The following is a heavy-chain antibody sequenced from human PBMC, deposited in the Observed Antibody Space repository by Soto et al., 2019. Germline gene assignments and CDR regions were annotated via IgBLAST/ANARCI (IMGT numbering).Heavy chain of an antibody. Sequence: SETLSLTCTVSGGSIISSIYYWGWIRQPPGKGLEWIGSIYSSGSTYYNPSLKSRVTISVDTSRNQFSLKLSSVTAADTAVYYCGTPVSSGYQAFEVWGQGTMVTVSS. CDR1: GGSIISSIYY. CDR3: GTPVSSGYQAFEV. D-gene: IGHD3-22*01. J-gene: IGHJ3*01. V-gene: IGHV4-39*01. CDR2: IYSSGST.